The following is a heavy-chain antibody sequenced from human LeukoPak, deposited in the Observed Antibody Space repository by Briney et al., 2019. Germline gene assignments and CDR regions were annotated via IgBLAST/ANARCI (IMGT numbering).Heavy chain of an antibody. V-gene: IGHV4-34*01. CDR3: ARGRYYDFWSGYHNFDY. D-gene: IGHD3-3*01. Sequence: PSETLSLTCAVYGGSFSGYYWSWIRQPPGKGLEWIGEINHSGSTNYNPSLKSRVTISVDTSKNQFSLKLSSVTAADTAVYYCARGRYYDFWSGYHNFDYWGQGTLVTVSS. J-gene: IGHJ4*02. CDR1: GGSFSGYY. CDR2: INHSGST.